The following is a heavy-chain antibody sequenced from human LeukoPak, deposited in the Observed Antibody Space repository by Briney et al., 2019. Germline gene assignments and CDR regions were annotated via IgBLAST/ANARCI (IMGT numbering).Heavy chain of an antibody. CDR3: AGDRDCGGTTGNEGDY. CDR2: IGPSSSYI. CDR1: GFTFSSYG. D-gene: IGHD1-1*01. Sequence: PGGSMRLSCAASGFTFSSYGMNWVRHAPGEGLEWVSSIGPSSSYIYYADSVKGRFTLSRDTAKNSLYLQMNSVRGTETAVSYCAGDRDCGGTTGNEGDYWGQGTLVTVSS. J-gene: IGHJ4*02. V-gene: IGHV3-21*01.